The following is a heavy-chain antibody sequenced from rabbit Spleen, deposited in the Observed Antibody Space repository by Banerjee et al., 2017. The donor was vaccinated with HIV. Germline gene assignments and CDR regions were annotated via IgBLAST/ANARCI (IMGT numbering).Heavy chain of an antibody. J-gene: IGHJ6*01. CDR3: ARDTGSSFSSYGMDL. CDR1: GFDFSAYTF. Sequence: LVGYGGDLVQPGASLTLTCTASGFDFSAYTFMCWVRQAPGKGLEWIACIDTGSRDFTYYASWAKGRFTCSKTSSTTVTLQMTSLTVADTATYFCARDTGSSFSSYGMDLWGQGTLVTVS. D-gene: IGHD8-1*01. V-gene: IGHV1S40*01. CDR2: IDTGSRDFT.